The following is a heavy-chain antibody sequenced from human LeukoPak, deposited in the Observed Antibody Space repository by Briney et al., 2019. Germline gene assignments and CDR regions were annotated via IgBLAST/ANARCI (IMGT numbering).Heavy chain of an antibody. CDR2: INHSGST. Sequence: PSETLSLTCAVYGGSFSGYYWSWIRQPPGKGLEWIGEINHSGSTNYNPSLKSRVTISVDTSKNQFSLKLSSVTAADTAVHYCARGTMVRGVPFDYWGQGTLVTVSS. V-gene: IGHV4-34*01. J-gene: IGHJ4*02. CDR3: ARGTMVRGVPFDY. CDR1: GGSFSGYY. D-gene: IGHD3-10*01.